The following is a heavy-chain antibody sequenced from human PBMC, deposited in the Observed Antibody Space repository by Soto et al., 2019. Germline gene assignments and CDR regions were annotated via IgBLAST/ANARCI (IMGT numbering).Heavy chain of an antibody. D-gene: IGHD2-2*01. CDR2: ISCDGSNK. V-gene: IGHV3-30-3*01. Sequence: QVPLVESGGGVVQPGGSLRLSCAASGFTFSSYAMHWVRQAPGQGLEWVAVISCDGSNKYYADSVKGRFTISRDNSKNTLYLQLNSLRAQDTAVYYWAREGLVPAATRWVDYWGQGTLVTVSS. J-gene: IGHJ4*02. CDR1: GFTFSSYA. CDR3: AREGLVPAATRWVDY.